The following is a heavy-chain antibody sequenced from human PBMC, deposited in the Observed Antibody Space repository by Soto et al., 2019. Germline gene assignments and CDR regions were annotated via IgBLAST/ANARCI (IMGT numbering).Heavy chain of an antibody. V-gene: IGHV3-7*01. CDR3: ARMGLLGKLTDL. CDR1: GFTFGLYW. Sequence: QPGGSLRLSCAASGFTFGLYWMGWVRQAPGKGLEWVANLKRDGSEKYFLESVKGRFTMSRDNAKNSFYLHMNNLRAEDTAVYFCARMGLLGKLTDLWGQGTSVTVSS. J-gene: IGHJ4*02. CDR2: LKRDGSEK. D-gene: IGHD1-26*01.